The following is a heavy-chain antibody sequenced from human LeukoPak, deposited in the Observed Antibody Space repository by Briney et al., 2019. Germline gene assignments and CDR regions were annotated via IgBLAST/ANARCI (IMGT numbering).Heavy chain of an antibody. CDR3: ARDYGGNSWFDP. Sequence: SQTLSLTCTVSGGSISSGGYYWSWIRQHPGKGLEWIGYIYYSGSTYYNPSLKSRVTISVDTSKNQFSLKLSSVTAADTAVYYCARDYGGNSWFDPWDQGTLVTVSS. CDR1: GGSISSGGYY. D-gene: IGHD4-23*01. J-gene: IGHJ5*02. CDR2: IYYSGST. V-gene: IGHV4-31*03.